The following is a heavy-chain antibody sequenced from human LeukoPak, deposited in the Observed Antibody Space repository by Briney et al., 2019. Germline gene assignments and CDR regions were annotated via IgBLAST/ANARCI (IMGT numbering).Heavy chain of an antibody. CDR2: ISYDGSNK. J-gene: IGHJ3*02. D-gene: IGHD1-26*01. CDR1: GFTFSSYA. V-gene: IGHV3-30-3*01. CDR3: ARSIVGATIDAFDI. Sequence: GRSLRLSCAASGFTFSSYAMHWVRQAPGKGLEWVAVISYDGSNKYYADSVKGRFTTSRDNSKNTLYLQMNSLRAEDTAVYYCARSIVGATIDAFDIWGQGTMVTVSS.